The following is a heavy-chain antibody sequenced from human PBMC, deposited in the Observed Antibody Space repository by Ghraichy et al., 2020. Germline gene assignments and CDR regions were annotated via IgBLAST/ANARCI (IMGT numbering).Heavy chain of an antibody. D-gene: IGHD3-22*01. CDR1: GDSMENYF. V-gene: IGHV4-59*01. J-gene: IGHJ3*02. CDR2: VYYGASA. CDR3: ARDDSLSGFDI. Sequence: SETLSLTCSVSGDSMENYFWNWIRQPPGKGLEWIGHVYYGASAKYNPSLKSRVTISVGTSKNQFSLKMTSLTAADTAVYYCARDDSLSGFDIWGRGTMVTVST.